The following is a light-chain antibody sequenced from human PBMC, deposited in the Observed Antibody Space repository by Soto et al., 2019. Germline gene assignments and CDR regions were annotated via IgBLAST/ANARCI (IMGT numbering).Light chain of an antibody. J-gene: IGLJ2*01. V-gene: IGLV1-44*01. Sequence: QSVLSQPPSASGTPGQRVTISCSGSRSNIGSNTVNWYQQLPGTAPKLLMYSNNQRPSGVSDRFSGSKSGTSASLAVRGLQSEDEADYYCATWDDSLNGHVVFGGGTQLNVL. CDR3: ATWDDSLNGHVV. CDR2: SNN. CDR1: RSNIGSNT.